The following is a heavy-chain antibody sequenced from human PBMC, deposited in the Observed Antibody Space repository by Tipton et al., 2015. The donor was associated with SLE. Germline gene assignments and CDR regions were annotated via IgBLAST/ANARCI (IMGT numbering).Heavy chain of an antibody. D-gene: IGHD3-22*01. Sequence: SGFTFSSYAMHWVRQAPGKGLEWVAVISYDGSNKYYADSVKGRFTISRDNSKNTLYLQMNSLRAEDTAVYYCAREYYDSSGYFGYWGQGTLVTVSS. CDR1: GFTFSSYA. CDR2: ISYDGSNK. V-gene: IGHV3-30*04. CDR3: AREYYDSSGYFGY. J-gene: IGHJ4*02.